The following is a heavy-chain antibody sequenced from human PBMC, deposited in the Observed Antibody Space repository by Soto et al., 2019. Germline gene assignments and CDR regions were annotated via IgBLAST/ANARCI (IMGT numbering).Heavy chain of an antibody. V-gene: IGHV3-23*01. CDR3: AKDTDIVVVVAVNDH. J-gene: IGHJ4*02. Sequence: EVQLLESGGGLVQPGGSLRLSCAASGFTFSSYAMTWVRQAPGKGLEWVSGISGSGASTFYADSVKGRFTISRDNSKNTLYLQIDSLRADDMAVYYCAKDTDIVVVVAVNDHWGQGTLVTVSS. CDR1: GFTFSSYA. D-gene: IGHD2-15*01. CDR2: ISGSGAST.